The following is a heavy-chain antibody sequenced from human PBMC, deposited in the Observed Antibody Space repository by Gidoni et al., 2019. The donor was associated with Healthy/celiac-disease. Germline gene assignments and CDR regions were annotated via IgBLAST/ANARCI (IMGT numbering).Heavy chain of an antibody. CDR2: INHSGST. D-gene: IGHD3-22*01. Sequence: QVQLQQWGAGLLKPSETLSLTCAVYGGSFSGYYWSWIRQPPGKGLEWIGEINHSGSTHYNPSLKSRVTISVDTSKNQFSLKLSSVTAADTAVYYCARGRYYYDSSGYFPPYYFDYWGQGTLVTVSS. J-gene: IGHJ4*02. V-gene: IGHV4-34*01. CDR1: GGSFSGYY. CDR3: ARGRYYYDSSGYFPPYYFDY.